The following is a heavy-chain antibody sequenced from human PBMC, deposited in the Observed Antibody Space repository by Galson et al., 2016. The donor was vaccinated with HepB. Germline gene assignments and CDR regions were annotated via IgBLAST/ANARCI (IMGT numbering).Heavy chain of an antibody. V-gene: IGHV3-74*01. D-gene: IGHD5-18*01. CDR3: ARGTQSWSNWYFDL. J-gene: IGHJ2*01. CDR1: GFSFSSYW. Sequence: SLRLSCAASGFSFSSYWMYWVRQAPGKGLVWVSRIKSDESTTAYADSMKGRFTISRDNAKNTLYLQLNSLRAEDTAVYYCARGTQSWSNWYFDLWGRGTLVTVSS. CDR2: IKSDESTT.